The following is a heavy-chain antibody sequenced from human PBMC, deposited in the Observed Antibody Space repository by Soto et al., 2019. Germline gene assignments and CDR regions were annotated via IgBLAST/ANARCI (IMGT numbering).Heavy chain of an antibody. V-gene: IGHV1-3*01. CDR1: GYTFTSYA. D-gene: IGHD3-9*01. Sequence: ASVKVSCKASGYTFTSYAMHWVRQAPGQRLEWMGWINAGNGNTKYSQKFQGRVTITRDTSASTAYMELSSLRSEDTAVYYCARVMTGDDWFSPPYYYYGMDVWGQGTTVTVSS. CDR3: ARVMTGDDWFSPPYYYYGMDV. J-gene: IGHJ6*02. CDR2: INAGNGNT.